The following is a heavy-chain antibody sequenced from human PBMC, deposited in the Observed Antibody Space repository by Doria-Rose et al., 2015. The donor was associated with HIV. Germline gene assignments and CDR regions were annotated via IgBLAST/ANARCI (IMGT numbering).Heavy chain of an antibody. CDR3: AKAPIIGPXXYFYMDV. V-gene: IGHV3-9*01. CDR1: GFYFECYA. D-gene: IGHD3-3*01. Sequence: VQLEESGGGLDQPGRSLSISCVSSGFYFECYAMHWVRLAPGKGLEWVAGISWDSGAKGNADSVEGRFTISRDNAKKSVYLEMRSLRPEDTAFYYCAKAPIIGPXXYFYMDVWGKGTSVTVSS. CDR2: ISWDSGAK. J-gene: IGHJ6*03.